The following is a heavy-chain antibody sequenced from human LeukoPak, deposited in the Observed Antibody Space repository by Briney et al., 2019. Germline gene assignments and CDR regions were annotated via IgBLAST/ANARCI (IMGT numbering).Heavy chain of an antibody. Sequence: PSETLSLTCTVSSGSISISNCYWGWIRQPPGKGLEWIGSISYSGDTFYNNPPLNSRVTMSIDTSKNQFSLKLSSATAADTAVYYCAKEDRQLSYYFDSWGQGTLVTVSS. CDR3: AKEDRQLSYYFDS. V-gene: IGHV4-39*07. J-gene: IGHJ4*02. CDR2: ISYSGDTF. CDR1: SGSISISNCY. D-gene: IGHD6-6*01.